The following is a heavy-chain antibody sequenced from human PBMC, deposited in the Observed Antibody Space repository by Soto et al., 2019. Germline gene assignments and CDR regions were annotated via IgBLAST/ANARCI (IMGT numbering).Heavy chain of an antibody. J-gene: IGHJ5*02. Sequence: SETLSLTCTVSGGSIISGGYYWSWIRQHPGKGLEWIGYIYYSGSTYYNPSLKSRVTISVDTSKNQFSLKLSSVTAADTAVYYCASTYGSGSYWTNWFDPWGQGTLVTVSS. CDR3: ASTYGSGSYWTNWFDP. D-gene: IGHD3-10*01. CDR2: IYYSGST. CDR1: GGSIISGGYY. V-gene: IGHV4-31*03.